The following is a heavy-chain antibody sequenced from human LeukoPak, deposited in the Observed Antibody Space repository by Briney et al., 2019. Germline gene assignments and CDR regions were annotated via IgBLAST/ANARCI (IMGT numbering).Heavy chain of an antibody. CDR1: GFSFSSYA. CDR2: ITRGGGT. CDR3: AKDTRRSSGWFQADYYYMDV. Sequence: GGSLRLSCAASGFSFSSYAMTWVRQAPGKGLEWVSGITRGGGTYCADSVKGRFTISRDNSKNTLYLQMNSLRAEDTAVYYCAKDTRRSSGWFQADYYYMDVWGKGTTVTVSS. V-gene: IGHV3-23*01. J-gene: IGHJ6*03. D-gene: IGHD6-19*01.